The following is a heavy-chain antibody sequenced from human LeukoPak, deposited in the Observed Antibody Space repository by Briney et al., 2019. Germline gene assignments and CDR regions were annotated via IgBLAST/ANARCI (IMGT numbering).Heavy chain of an antibody. CDR2: IYPGDSDT. J-gene: IGHJ4*02. CDR3: ARQGPPSYDFWSAGFDY. D-gene: IGHD3-3*01. CDR1: GYSFTSYW. Sequence: GESLKISCKGSGYSFTSYWIGWVRQMPGKGLEWMGIIYPGDSDTRYSPSFQGQVTISADKSISTAYLQWSSLKASDTAMYYCARQGPPSYDFWSAGFDYWGQGTLVTVSS. V-gene: IGHV5-51*01.